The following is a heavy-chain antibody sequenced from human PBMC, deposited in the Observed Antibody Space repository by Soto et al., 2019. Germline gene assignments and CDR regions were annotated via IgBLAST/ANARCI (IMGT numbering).Heavy chain of an antibody. CDR1: GYSLSDLS. V-gene: IGHV1-24*01. CDR3: ATLPRTIERTPAAIWSFDS. D-gene: IGHD2-2*01. J-gene: IGHJ4*02. Sequence: GASVKVSCKVSGYSLSDLSIHWVRQAPGKGXEWMGGLDAEDGETIYAQKLQGRGTMTEDTSTDTAYMELSSLTSEDTAMYYCATLPRTIERTPAAIWSFDSWGQGTLVTVSS. CDR2: LDAEDGET.